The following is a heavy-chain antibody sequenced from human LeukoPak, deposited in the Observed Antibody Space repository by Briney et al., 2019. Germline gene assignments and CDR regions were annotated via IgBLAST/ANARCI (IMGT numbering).Heavy chain of an antibody. J-gene: IGHJ3*02. CDR3: AKETNPWRPGFWSGSPISDAFDI. Sequence: PGGSLRLSCAASGFTFSSYGMHWVRQAPDKGLEWVAFIHYDGSYKYYADSVKGRFTISRDDSKNILYLQMNSLRAADTAVYHCAKETNPWRPGFWSGSPISDAFDIWGQGTMVIVSS. V-gene: IGHV3-30*02. D-gene: IGHD3-3*01. CDR2: IHYDGSYK. CDR1: GFTFSSYG.